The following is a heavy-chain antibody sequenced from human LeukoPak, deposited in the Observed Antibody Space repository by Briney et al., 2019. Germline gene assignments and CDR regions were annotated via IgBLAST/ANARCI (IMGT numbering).Heavy chain of an antibody. V-gene: IGHV4-39*01. CDR3: ARTTTRYSSGWYVDY. CDR2: IYYSGST. D-gene: IGHD6-19*01. CDR1: GGSISSSSYY. J-gene: IGHJ4*02. Sequence: SETLSLTCTVSGGSISSSSYYWGWIRQPPGKGLEWIGSIYYSGSTYYNPSLKSRVTISVDTSKNQFYLKLSSVTAADTAVYYCARTTTRYSSGWYVDYWGQGTLVTVSS.